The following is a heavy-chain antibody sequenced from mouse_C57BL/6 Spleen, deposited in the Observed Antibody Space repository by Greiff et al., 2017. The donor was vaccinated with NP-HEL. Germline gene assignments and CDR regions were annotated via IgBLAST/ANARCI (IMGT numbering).Heavy chain of an antibody. J-gene: IGHJ1*03. Sequence: QVQLKQSGPELVKPGASVKISCKASGYAFSSSWMNWVKQRPGKGLEWIGRIYPGDGDTNYNGKFKGKATLTADKSSSTAYMQLSSLTSEDSAVYFCARSLYYGSSNWYFDVWGTGTTVTVSS. V-gene: IGHV1-82*01. D-gene: IGHD1-1*01. CDR2: IYPGDGDT. CDR3: ARSLYYGSSNWYFDV. CDR1: GYAFSSSW.